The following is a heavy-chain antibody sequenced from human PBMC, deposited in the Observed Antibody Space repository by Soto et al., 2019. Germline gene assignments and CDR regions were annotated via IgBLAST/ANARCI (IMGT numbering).Heavy chain of an antibody. J-gene: IGHJ5*02. CDR2: INHSGST. CDR1: GGSFSGYY. V-gene: IGHV4-34*01. D-gene: IGHD2-15*01. Sequence: SETLSLTCAVYGGSFSGYYWSWIRQPPGKGLEWIGEINHSGSTNYNPSLKSRVTISVDTSKNQFSLKLSSVTAADTAVYYCARGKRCSGGRCYSVWFDPWGQGTLVTVSS. CDR3: ARGKRCSGGRCYSVWFDP.